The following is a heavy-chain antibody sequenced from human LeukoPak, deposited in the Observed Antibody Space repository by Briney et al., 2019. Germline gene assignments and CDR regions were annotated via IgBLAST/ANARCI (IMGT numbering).Heavy chain of an antibody. CDR1: GYTFTGYY. D-gene: IGHD5-12*01. CDR3: ARDGARSGATGRAFFDY. Sequence: ASVKVSCKASGYTFTGYYMHWVRQAPGQGLEWMGIINPSGGSTSYAQKFQGRVTMTRDTSTSTVYMELSSLRSEDTAVYYCARDGARSGATGRAFFDYWGQGTLVTVSS. V-gene: IGHV1-46*01. CDR2: INPSGGST. J-gene: IGHJ4*02.